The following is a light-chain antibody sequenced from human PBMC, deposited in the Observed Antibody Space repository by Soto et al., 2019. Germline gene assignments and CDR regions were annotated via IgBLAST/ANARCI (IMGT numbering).Light chain of an antibody. CDR1: RNIYNY. Sequence: DIQMTQSPSSLSASVGDRVTITCRASRNIYNYLHWYQQKPGKAPTLLISAASSLHGGVPSRFRGSGSGADYTLTITSLQPDESAMYYCQSTYDTPAFGGGTKVEIK. J-gene: IGKJ4*01. CDR3: QSTYDTPA. V-gene: IGKV1-39*02. CDR2: AAS.